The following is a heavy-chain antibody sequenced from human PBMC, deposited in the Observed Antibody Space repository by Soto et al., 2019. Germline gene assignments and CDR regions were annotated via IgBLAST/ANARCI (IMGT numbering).Heavy chain of an antibody. Sequence: QVQLQESGPGLVKPSEPLSLTCTVSGGSIRSYYWRWLRQPPGKGLEWVGYIHYRGSTNYNPSLKSRVTISVDTSKNQFSLKLSSVTAADTAVYYCARLVGSGSYAPRYWGQGTLVTVSS. V-gene: IGHV4-59*08. D-gene: IGHD3-10*01. CDR3: ARLVGSGSYAPRY. CDR1: GGSIRSYY. CDR2: IHYRGST. J-gene: IGHJ4*02.